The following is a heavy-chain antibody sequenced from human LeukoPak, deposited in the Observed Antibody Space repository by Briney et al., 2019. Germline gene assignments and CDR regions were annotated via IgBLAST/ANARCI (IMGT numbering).Heavy chain of an antibody. CDR2: INPNNGDT. J-gene: IGHJ4*02. Sequence: ASVKVSCKASGYIFTTYFIHWVRQAPGQGLEWMGWINPNNGDTNYVQKFQGRVTMTRDTSISTAYMELSRLRSDDTAVYYCARADSSGSRYWGQGTLVTVSS. V-gene: IGHV1-2*02. CDR3: ARADSSGSRY. D-gene: IGHD3-22*01. CDR1: GYIFTTYF.